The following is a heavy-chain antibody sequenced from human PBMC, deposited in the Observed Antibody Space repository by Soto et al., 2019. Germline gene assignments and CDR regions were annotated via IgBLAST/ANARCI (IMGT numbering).Heavy chain of an antibody. CDR1: GGTFSSYA. D-gene: IGHD6-19*01. CDR3: ARKVLHSSGWYYFDY. J-gene: IGHJ4*02. V-gene: IGHV1-69*12. Sequence: QVQLVQSGAEVKKPGSSVKVSCKASGGTFSSYAISWVRQAPGQGLEWMGGIIPIFGTANYAQKFQGRVTITADESTSTAHMELSSLRSEDTAVYYCARKVLHSSGWYYFDYWGQGTLVTVSS. CDR2: IIPIFGTA.